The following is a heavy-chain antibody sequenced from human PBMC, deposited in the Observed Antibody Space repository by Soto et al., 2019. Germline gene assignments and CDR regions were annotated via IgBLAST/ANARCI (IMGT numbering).Heavy chain of an antibody. V-gene: IGHV4-31*03. CDR1: GGSISSGGYY. J-gene: IGHJ4*02. CDR3: ARVAQTRYSSGWQYYYDY. Sequence: SETLSLTCTFSGGSISSGGYYWSWIRQHPGKGLEWIGYIYYSGSTYYNPSLKSRVTISVDTSKNQFSLKLSSVTAADTAVYYCARVAQTRYSSGWQYYYDYWGQGTLVTVSS. CDR2: IYYSGST. D-gene: IGHD6-19*01.